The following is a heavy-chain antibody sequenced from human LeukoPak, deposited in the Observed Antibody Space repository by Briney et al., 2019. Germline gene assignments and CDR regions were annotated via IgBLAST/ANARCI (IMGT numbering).Heavy chain of an antibody. CDR2: INHGGST. D-gene: IGHD3-22*01. V-gene: IGHV4-34*01. CDR3: ARGSYSYDSSGAFDI. J-gene: IGHJ3*02. Sequence: SETLSLTCAVYGGSFSAYYWTWIRQPPGKGLEWIGEINHGGSTNYDPSLKSRVTISIDTAKNQFSLNMSSVTAADTAVYFCARGSYSYDSSGAFDIWGQGTMVTVSS. CDR1: GGSFSAYY.